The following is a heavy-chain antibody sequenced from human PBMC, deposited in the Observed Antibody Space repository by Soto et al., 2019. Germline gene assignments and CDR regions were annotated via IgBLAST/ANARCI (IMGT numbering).Heavy chain of an antibody. Sequence: GGSLRLSCAASGFTFSSYAMSWVRQAPGKGLEWVSAISGSGGSTYYADSVKGRFTISRDNSKNTLYLQMNSLRAEDTAVYYCAKDPPCSSTSCYLTTFDYWGQGTLVTVSS. CDR3: AKDPPCSSTSCYLTTFDY. V-gene: IGHV3-23*01. J-gene: IGHJ4*02. CDR1: GFTFSSYA. D-gene: IGHD2-2*01. CDR2: ISGSGGST.